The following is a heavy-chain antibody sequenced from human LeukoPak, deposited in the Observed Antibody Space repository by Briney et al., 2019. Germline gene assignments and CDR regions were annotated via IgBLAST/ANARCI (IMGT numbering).Heavy chain of an antibody. CDR3: ARDLVGSHTSYSSGAWDY. D-gene: IGHD3-9*01. CDR1: GGTFINYA. Sequence: GASVKVSCKASGGTFINYAISWVRQAPGQGLEWMGGIIPIFDTADYAQKFQDRLTITADESTSTAYMELSSLRAEDTAVYYCARDLVGSHTSYSSGAWDYWGQGTLVTVSS. J-gene: IGHJ4*02. V-gene: IGHV1-69*13. CDR2: IIPIFDTA.